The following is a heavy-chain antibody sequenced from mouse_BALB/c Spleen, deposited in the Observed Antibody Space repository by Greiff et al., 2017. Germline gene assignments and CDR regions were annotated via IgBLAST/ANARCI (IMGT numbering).Heavy chain of an antibody. CDR1: GFTFSSFG. CDR2: ISSGSSTI. J-gene: IGHJ3*01. Sequence: EVKVVESGGGLVQPGGSRKLSCAASGFTFSSFGMHWVRQAPEKGLEWVAYISSGSSTIYYADTVKGRFTISRDNPKNTLFLQMTSLRSEDTAMYYCARSRDYGSSPFAYWGQGTLVTVSA. D-gene: IGHD1-1*01. CDR3: ARSRDYGSSPFAY. V-gene: IGHV5-17*02.